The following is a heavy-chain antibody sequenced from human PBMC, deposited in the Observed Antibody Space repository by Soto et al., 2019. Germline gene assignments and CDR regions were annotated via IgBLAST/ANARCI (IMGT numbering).Heavy chain of an antibody. J-gene: IGHJ4*02. V-gene: IGHV4-39*01. CDR3: ARGGAPYIIGWYAFDC. CDR2: IYYSGST. D-gene: IGHD6-19*01. Sequence: LSLTCSVSGGSISSNSYYWVWIRQPPGKGLEWIGSIYYSGSTYYSPSLKSRVTISVDTSKNQFSLKLNSVTAADTAVYYCARGGAPYIIGWYAFDCWGQGTLVTVS. CDR1: GGSISSNSYY.